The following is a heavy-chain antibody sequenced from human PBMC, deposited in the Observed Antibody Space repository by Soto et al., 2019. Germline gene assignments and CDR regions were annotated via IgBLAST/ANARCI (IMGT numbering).Heavy chain of an antibody. CDR1: GYPVTAYY. V-gene: IGHV1-2*02. J-gene: IGHJ3*02. D-gene: IGHD3-3*01. CDR3: ARGGGVGVAGSAAFDM. Sequence: QLHLVQSGAVVKKPGASVTVSCSASGYPVTAYYMHWVRQAPGRGLEWMGGINPATGAAKYTQTFRGRVTLTRGTSTSTVFMELSGLTSGDTAVFYCARGGGVGVAGSAAFDMWGQGTLVTVSS. CDR2: INPATGAA.